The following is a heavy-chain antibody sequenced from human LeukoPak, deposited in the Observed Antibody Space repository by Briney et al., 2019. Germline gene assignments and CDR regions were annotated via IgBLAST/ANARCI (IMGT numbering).Heavy chain of an antibody. CDR3: GRDPNGDYIGAFDM. CDR2: IRYDGSNK. Sequence: GGSLRLSCAASGFTFSSYGMHWVRQAPGKGLEWVAFIRYDGSNKYYADSVKGRFTISRDNSKNTLYLQMNSLRAEDTAVYYCGRDPNGDYIGAFDMRGQGTVVTVRS. CDR1: GFTFSSYG. V-gene: IGHV3-30*02. D-gene: IGHD4-17*01. J-gene: IGHJ3*02.